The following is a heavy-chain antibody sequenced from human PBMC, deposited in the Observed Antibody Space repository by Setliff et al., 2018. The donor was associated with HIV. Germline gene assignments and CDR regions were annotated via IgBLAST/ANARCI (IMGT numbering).Heavy chain of an antibody. D-gene: IGHD5-12*01. J-gene: IGHJ4*02. CDR2: ISSSSSYI. CDR1: GFTFSSYE. CDR3: ARDWRSGYDLNFDY. V-gene: IGHV3-21*01. Sequence: GGSLRLSCAASGFTFSSYEMNWVHQAPGKGLEWVSSISSSSSYIYYADSVKGRFTISRDNAKNSLYLQMNSLRAEDTAIYYCARDWRSGYDLNFDYWGQGTLVTV.